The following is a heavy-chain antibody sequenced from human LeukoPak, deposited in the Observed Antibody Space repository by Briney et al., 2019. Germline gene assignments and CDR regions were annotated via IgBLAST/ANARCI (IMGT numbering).Heavy chain of an antibody. V-gene: IGHV1-46*01. CDR2: INPTGGST. CDR3: ARGPPLYSSGWELDY. D-gene: IGHD6-19*01. J-gene: IGHJ4*02. Sequence: ASVKVSCMASGYTFTSHHMYWVRQAPGQGLEWMGLINPTGGSTNYAQRFQGRVTMTRDTSTSTVFVELNSLRSDDTAVYYCARGPPLYSSGWELDYWGQGALVTVSS. CDR1: GYTFTSHH.